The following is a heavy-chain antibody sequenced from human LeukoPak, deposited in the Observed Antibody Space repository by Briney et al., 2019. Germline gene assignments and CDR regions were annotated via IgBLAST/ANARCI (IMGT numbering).Heavy chain of an antibody. J-gene: IGHJ4*02. CDR2: IYHSGST. Sequence: SQTLSLTCAVSGGSISSGGYSWSWIRQPPGKGLEWIGYIYHSGSTYYNPSLKSRVTISVVRSKNQFSLKLSSVTAADTAVYYCARGAGANIDYWGQGTLVTVSS. CDR1: GGSISSGGYS. V-gene: IGHV4-30-2*01. D-gene: IGHD4/OR15-4a*01. CDR3: ARGAGANIDY.